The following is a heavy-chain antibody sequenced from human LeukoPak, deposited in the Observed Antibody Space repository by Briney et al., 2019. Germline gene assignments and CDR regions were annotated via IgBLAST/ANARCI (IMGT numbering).Heavy chain of an antibody. CDR1: GGSISNYY. CDR2: IFASGST. D-gene: IGHD3-16*01. J-gene: IGHJ3*02. V-gene: IGHV4-4*07. CDR3: ARGGSAFDI. Sequence: SETLSLTCTVSGGSISNYYWSWIRQPAGKGLEWIGRIFASGSTKYSPSLKSRVTMSVETSKNQFSLKLSSVTAADTAVYYCARGGSAFDIWGQGTMVTVSS.